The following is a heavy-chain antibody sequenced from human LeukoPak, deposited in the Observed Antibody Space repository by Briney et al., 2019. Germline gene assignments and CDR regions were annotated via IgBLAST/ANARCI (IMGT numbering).Heavy chain of an antibody. D-gene: IGHD2-2*01. CDR3: ARHGCSSTSCLFDY. CDR1: GGSISSSSYY. J-gene: IGHJ4*02. V-gene: IGHV4-39*01. CDR2: IYYSGST. Sequence: SETLSLTCTVSGGSISSSSYYWGWLRQPPGKGLEWIVSIYYSGSTYYNPSLKSRVTISVDTSKNQFSLKLSSVTAADTAVYYCARHGCSSTSCLFDYWGQGTLVTVSS.